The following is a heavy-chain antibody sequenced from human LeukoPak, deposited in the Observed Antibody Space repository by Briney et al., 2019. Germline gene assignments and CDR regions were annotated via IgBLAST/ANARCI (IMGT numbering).Heavy chain of an antibody. Sequence: PGRSLRLSCAASGFTFSSYAMHWVRQAPGKGLEWVAVISYDGSNKYYADSVKGRFTISRDNSKNTLYLQMNSLRPEDTAVYYCAKVGLTVTTILDYFDYWGQGTLVTVSS. CDR3: AKVGLTVTTILDYFDY. CDR2: ISYDGSNK. V-gene: IGHV3-30*04. D-gene: IGHD4-11*01. J-gene: IGHJ4*02. CDR1: GFTFSSYA.